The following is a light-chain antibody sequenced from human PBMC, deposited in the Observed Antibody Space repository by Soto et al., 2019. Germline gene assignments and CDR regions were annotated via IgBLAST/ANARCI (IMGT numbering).Light chain of an antibody. V-gene: IGKV3-11*01. J-gene: IGKJ4*01. CDR1: QSVSTD. CDR2: DAS. CDR3: QHPPTS. Sequence: ALAQFPVALSLSPGERATLSCRASQSVSTDLAWYQQKPGQAPRLLIYDASNRATGIPVRFAGSGSGTDFALTISSLEPEDFVLYYCQHPPTSFGGGTKVDIK.